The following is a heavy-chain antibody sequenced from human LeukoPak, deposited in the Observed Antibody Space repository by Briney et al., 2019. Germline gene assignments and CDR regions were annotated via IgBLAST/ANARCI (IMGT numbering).Heavy chain of an antibody. V-gene: IGHV3-30*02. CDR3: AKNVVVPAAENDY. CDR2: IRYDGSNK. J-gene: IGHJ4*02. D-gene: IGHD2-2*01. CDR1: GFTFSSYG. Sequence: GGSLRLSCAASGFTFSSYGMHWVRQAPGKGLEWVAFIRYDGSNKYYADSVKGRFTISRDNSKNTLYLQMNSLRAEDTAVYYCAKNVVVPAAENDYWGQGTLVTVSS.